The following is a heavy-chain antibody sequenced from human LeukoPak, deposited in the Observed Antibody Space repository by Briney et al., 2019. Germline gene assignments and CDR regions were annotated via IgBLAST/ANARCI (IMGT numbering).Heavy chain of an antibody. CDR1: GGTFTSYA. CDR2: IIPIFGTA. J-gene: IGHJ6*03. Sequence: SVKVSCKASGGTFTSYAISWVRQAPGQGLEWMGRIIPIFGTANYAQKFQGRVTITTDESTSTAYMELSSLRSEDTAVYYCARDSLVVVPAATHYYYYYMDVWGKGTTVTVSS. CDR3: ARDSLVVVPAATHYYYYYMDV. D-gene: IGHD2-2*01. V-gene: IGHV1-69*05.